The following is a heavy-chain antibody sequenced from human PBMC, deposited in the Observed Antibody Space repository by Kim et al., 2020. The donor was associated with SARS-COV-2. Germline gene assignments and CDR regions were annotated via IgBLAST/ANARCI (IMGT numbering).Heavy chain of an antibody. V-gene: IGHV3-23*01. CDR2: ISASGVGT. J-gene: IGHJ4*02. CDR1: GFTFSTYA. CDR3: EASDY. Sequence: GGSLRLSCAASGFTFSTYAMSWARQAPGKGLEWVSTISASGVGTHYADSVRGRFTISRDNSRNTLFLQMNYLRAEDTAIYYCEASDYWGRGSLVTVSS.